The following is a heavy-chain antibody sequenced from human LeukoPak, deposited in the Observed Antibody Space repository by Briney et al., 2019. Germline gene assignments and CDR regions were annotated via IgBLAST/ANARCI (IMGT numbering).Heavy chain of an antibody. CDR1: GFTFSSYG. CDR3: AKGIHYYDSSGYYYVDAFDI. CDR2: ISGSGSDGST. Sequence: GGSLRLSCAASGFTFSSYGMSWVRQAPGKGLEWVSGISGSGSDGSTYYADSVKGRFTISRDNSKNTLYLQMNSLRAEDTAVYYCAKGIHYYDSSGYYYVDAFDIWGQGTMVTVSS. V-gene: IGHV3-23*01. J-gene: IGHJ3*02. D-gene: IGHD3-22*01.